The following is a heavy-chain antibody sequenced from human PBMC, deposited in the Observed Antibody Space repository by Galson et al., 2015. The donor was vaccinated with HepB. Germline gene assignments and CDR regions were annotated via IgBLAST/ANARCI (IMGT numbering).Heavy chain of an antibody. J-gene: IGHJ6*02. CDR2: ISGSGGST. CDR3: AKQGPLDSSSSGTWYYYGMDV. V-gene: IGHV3-23*01. CDR1: GFTFSSYA. Sequence: SLRLSCAASGFTFSSYAMSWVRQAPGKGLEWVSAISGSGGSTYYADSAKGRFTISRDNSKNTLYPQMNSLRAEDTAVYYCAKQGPLDSSSSGTWYYYGMDVWGQGTTVTVSS. D-gene: IGHD6-6*01.